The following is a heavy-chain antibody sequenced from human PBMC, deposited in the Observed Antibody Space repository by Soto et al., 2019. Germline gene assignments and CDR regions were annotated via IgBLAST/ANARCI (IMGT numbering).Heavy chain of an antibody. V-gene: IGHV4-34*01. J-gene: IGHJ4*02. CDR3: ARAPYDNIWGSYRYIDF. CDR1: GGSFSGYY. D-gene: IGHD3-16*02. Sequence: SETLSLTCAVYGGSFSGYYHWTWIRQPPGKGLEWIGEINDSGSTDYNPSLESRVTISADTSKNHFSLKLRSVTAADTAVYYCARAPYDNIWGSYRYIDFWGQGALVTVCS. CDR2: INDSGST.